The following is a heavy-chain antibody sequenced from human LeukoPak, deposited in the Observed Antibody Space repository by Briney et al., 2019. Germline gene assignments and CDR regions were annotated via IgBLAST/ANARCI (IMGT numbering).Heavy chain of an antibody. CDR1: GDSINSNNYY. Sequence: ETLSLTCTVSGDSINSNNYYWGWIRQPPGKGLEWIGSIYYSGSTYYNPSLKSRVSISLDTSKNQFSLKVRSATAADTAVYYCARAPILIFGLNYHYMDVWGRGTTVTVSS. J-gene: IGHJ6*03. CDR3: ARAPILIFGLNYHYMDV. D-gene: IGHD3/OR15-3a*01. CDR2: IYYSGST. V-gene: IGHV4-39*07.